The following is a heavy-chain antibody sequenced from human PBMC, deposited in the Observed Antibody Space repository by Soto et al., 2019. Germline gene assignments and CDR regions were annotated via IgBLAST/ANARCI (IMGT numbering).Heavy chain of an antibody. V-gene: IGHV4-59*08. Sequence: QVQLQESGPGLVRPSETLSLTCTVSSDSISSYYWIWIRQSPGKGLEWIGYTDYSGNTNYNPSLKRRVTISGDTSKNQFSLRLSSVPAADTAVYYCARAVGDPLYYLDYWGQGTLVTVSS. CDR1: SDSISSYY. CDR3: ARAVGDPLYYLDY. CDR2: TDYSGNT. J-gene: IGHJ4*02. D-gene: IGHD6-19*01.